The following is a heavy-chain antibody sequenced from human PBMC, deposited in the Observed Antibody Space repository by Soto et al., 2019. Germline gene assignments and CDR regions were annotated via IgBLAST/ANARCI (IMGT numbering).Heavy chain of an antibody. V-gene: IGHV3-23*01. D-gene: IGHD4-4*01. Sequence: EVQLLESGGGLVQPGGSLRLSCAASGFTFSSYAMSWVRQAPGKGLEWVSAISGRGGSTYYADSVKGRFTIARDNSKNMLYRQMNSLSAEATAVYYCANQVAVTPHNWFDPWGHGTLVTVSS. J-gene: IGHJ5*02. CDR3: ANQVAVTPHNWFDP. CDR1: GFTFSSYA. CDR2: ISGRGGST.